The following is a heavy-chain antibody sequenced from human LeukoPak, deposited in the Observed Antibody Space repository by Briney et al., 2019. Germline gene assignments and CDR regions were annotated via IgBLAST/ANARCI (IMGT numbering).Heavy chain of an antibody. J-gene: IGHJ3*01. CDR3: TTSRLKRANGEYTGGFGV. D-gene: IGHD3-10*01. CDR1: GFTFSNVW. V-gene: IGHV3-15*01. Sequence: VESLRLSCAASGFTFSNVWMRWVRQAPGKGLEWVGRIISMADGGTTDFAAHVKGRFPISRDEPKNTVFLQLSSLESEDTAVYYCTTSRLKRANGEYTGGFGVWGQGTIVT. CDR2: IISMADGGTT.